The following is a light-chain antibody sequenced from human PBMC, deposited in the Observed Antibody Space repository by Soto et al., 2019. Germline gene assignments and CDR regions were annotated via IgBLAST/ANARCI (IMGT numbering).Light chain of an antibody. J-gene: IGKJ4*01. V-gene: IGKV3D-11*01. CDR2: LTS. CDR1: QAVNTR. CDR3: QQANSFPLT. Sequence: EIVLTHSPATLSAFPCDIVTLSCRASQAVNTRLAWYQHKPGQAPRLLIYLTSNRAAGVPSRFSAWGSETDFTLTISDVQPEDFATYYCQQANSFPLTFGGGTKVDI.